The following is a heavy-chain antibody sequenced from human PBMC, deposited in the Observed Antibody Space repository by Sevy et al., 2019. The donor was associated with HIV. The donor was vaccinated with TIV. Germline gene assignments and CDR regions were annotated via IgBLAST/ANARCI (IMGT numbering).Heavy chain of an antibody. Sequence: ASVKVSCKASGGTFSSYAISWVRQAPGQGLEWMGGIIPIFGTANYAQKFQGRVTITADESTSTAYMELSSLRSEDTAVYYCARDRVDWFDPWGQRTLVTVSS. CDR3: ARDRVDWFDP. V-gene: IGHV1-69*13. CDR2: IIPIFGTA. D-gene: IGHD2-15*01. CDR1: GGTFSSYA. J-gene: IGHJ5*02.